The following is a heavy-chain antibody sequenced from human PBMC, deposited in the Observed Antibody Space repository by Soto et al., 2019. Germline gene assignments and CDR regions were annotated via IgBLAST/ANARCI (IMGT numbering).Heavy chain of an antibody. J-gene: IGHJ4*02. CDR3: ARDPGGYYYYFDY. V-gene: IGHV1-69*13. D-gene: IGHD3-22*01. CDR2: IITIFGTA. CDR1: GGTFSSYA. Sequence: GASVKVSCKASGGTFSSYAISWVRQAPGQGLEWMGGIITIFGTANYAQKFQGGVTITADESTSTAYMELSSLRSEDTAVYYCARDPGGYYYYFDYWGQGTLVTVSS.